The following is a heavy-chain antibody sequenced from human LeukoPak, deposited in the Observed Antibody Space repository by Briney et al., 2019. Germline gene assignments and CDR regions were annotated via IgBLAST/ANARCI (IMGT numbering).Heavy chain of an antibody. J-gene: IGHJ1*01. CDR3: AKDYGDYPAEYFQH. V-gene: IGHV3-23*01. CDR2: ISGSGGST. CDR1: GFTFSSYA. D-gene: IGHD4-17*01. Sequence: GSLRLSCAASGFTFSSYAMSWVRQAPGKGLEWVSAISGSGGSTYYADSVKGRFTISRDNSKNTLYLRMNSLRAEDTAVYYCAKDYGDYPAEYFQHWGQGTLVTVSS.